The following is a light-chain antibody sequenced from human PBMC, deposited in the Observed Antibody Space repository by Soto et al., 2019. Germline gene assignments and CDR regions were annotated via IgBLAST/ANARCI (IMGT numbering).Light chain of an antibody. CDR2: EVT. CDR1: SSDVGTYDD. J-gene: IGLJ1*01. CDR3: SSYTISSTYV. Sequence: QSALTQPASVSASPGQSITISCTGTSSDVGTYDDVSWYRQHPGKGPKLLIYEVTNRPSGVSNRFSGSKSSNTASLTISGLQAEDEADYYCSSYTISSTYVFGSGTKLTVL. V-gene: IGLV2-14*01.